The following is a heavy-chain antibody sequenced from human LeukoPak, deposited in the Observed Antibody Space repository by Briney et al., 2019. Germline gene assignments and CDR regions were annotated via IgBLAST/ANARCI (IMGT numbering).Heavy chain of an antibody. D-gene: IGHD1-20*01. CDR3: ARGPSGGNNLWVDY. CDR2: ISNSGSTI. V-gene: IGHV3-11*04. CDR1: GFTFSDSY. J-gene: IGHJ4*02. Sequence: GGSLRLSCAASGFTFSDSYMTWIRQAPGKGLEWVSYISNSGSTIYYADSVKGRFTISRDNAKNSLYLQMNSLRAEDTAVYYCARGPSGGNNLWVDYWGQGTLVTVSS.